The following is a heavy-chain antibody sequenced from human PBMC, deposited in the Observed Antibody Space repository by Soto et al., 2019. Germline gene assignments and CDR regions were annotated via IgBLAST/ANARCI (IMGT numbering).Heavy chain of an antibody. CDR2: IYYSGTT. Sequence: PSETLSLTCTVSGGSISSGNHYWSWVRRPPGKGLEWIGYIYYSGTTSYNSSLMSRVTMSVDTSKNQFSLKLRSVTAADTAVYYCAKNGDCTGGANCYVGWLDPWGQGTLVTVSS. CDR3: AKNGDCTGGANCYVGWLDP. CDR1: GGSISSGNHY. D-gene: IGHD2-8*02. V-gene: IGHV4-61*01. J-gene: IGHJ5*02.